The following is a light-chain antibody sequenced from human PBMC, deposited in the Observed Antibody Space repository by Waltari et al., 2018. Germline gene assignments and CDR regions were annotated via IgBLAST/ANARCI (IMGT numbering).Light chain of an antibody. CDR1: QAVRTTY. V-gene: IGKV3-20*01. Sequence: EIVLTQSPGTLSLSPGERATLSFRASQAVRTTYLAWYQQKPGQAPTLLIYGASSRAPGIPDRFSGSGSGTDFSLTISSLEPEDFAVYYCQQYDISPLTFGGGTKVEIK. CDR2: GAS. J-gene: IGKJ4*01. CDR3: QQYDISPLT.